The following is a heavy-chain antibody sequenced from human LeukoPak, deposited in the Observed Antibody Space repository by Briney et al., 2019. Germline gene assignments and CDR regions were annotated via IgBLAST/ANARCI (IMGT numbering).Heavy chain of an antibody. J-gene: IGHJ6*03. Sequence: GGSLRLSCAASGFTFDDYAMHWVRQAPGKGLEWVSLISWDGGSTYYVDSVKGRFTISRDNSKNSLYLQMNSLRAEDTALYYCAKGARMSYSGYDFLDYHYMDVWGKGTTVTVSS. CDR2: ISWDGGST. D-gene: IGHD5-12*01. CDR1: GFTFDDYA. CDR3: AKGARMSYSGYDFLDYHYMDV. V-gene: IGHV3-43D*03.